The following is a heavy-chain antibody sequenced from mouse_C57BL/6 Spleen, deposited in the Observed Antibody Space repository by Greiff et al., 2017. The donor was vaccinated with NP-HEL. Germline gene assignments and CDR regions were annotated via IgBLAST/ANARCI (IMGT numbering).Heavy chain of an antibody. D-gene: IGHD4-1*01. J-gene: IGHJ2*01. CDR3: ARLWEKGDYFDY. Sequence: EVMLVESGGGLVQPGGSLKLSCAASGFTFSDYYMYWVRQTPEKRLEWVAYISNGGGSTYYPDTVKGRFTISRDNAKNTLYLQMSSLKSEDTAMYYCARLWEKGDYFDYWGQGTTLTVSS. CDR1: GFTFSDYY. V-gene: IGHV5-12*01. CDR2: ISNGGGST.